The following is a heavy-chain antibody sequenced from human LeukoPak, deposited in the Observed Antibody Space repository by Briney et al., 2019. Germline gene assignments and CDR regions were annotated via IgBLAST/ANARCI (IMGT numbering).Heavy chain of an antibody. CDR2: ISGSSSYK. Sequence: PGGSLRLSCAASEVTFSSYSMNWVRQAPGKGLEWVSSISGSSSYKYYADSVKGRFTISRDNAKNSLYLQMNSLRAEDTAVYYCARDRAGGAFDYWGQGTLVTVSS. D-gene: IGHD1-26*01. V-gene: IGHV3-21*01. CDR3: ARDRAGGAFDY. CDR1: EVTFSSYS. J-gene: IGHJ4*02.